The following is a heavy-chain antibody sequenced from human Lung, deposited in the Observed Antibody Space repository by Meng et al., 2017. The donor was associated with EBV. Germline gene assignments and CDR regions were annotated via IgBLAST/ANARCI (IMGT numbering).Heavy chain of an antibody. CDR1: GDSIRSGGYY. J-gene: IGHJ5*02. D-gene: IGHD6-13*01. Sequence: VHLQVSGPGLVKPSQSLSLSCTVAGDSIRSGGYYWSWIRQHPGKGLEWIGYIYYSGNTYYNPSLKSRVTISIDTSKNQFSLKLSSVTAADTAVYFCARATVVVPSGIYWFDPWGQGTLVTVSS. CDR3: ARATVVVPSGIYWFDP. CDR2: IYYSGNT. V-gene: IGHV4-31*03.